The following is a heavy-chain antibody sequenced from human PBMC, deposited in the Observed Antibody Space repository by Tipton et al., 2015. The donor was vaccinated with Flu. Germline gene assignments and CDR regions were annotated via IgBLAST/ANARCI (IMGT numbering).Heavy chain of an antibody. Sequence: PGLVKPSETLSLTCGVSGDSIRSSNYYRGWIRQPPGKGLEWIGNTFHSGNTYLNPSLKSRVTISVDTSKKQFSLQLRSVTAADTAVYYCARDPSLGMPDYFDYWGQGTLVTASS. V-gene: IGHV4-39*07. CDR1: GDSIRSSNYY. D-gene: IGHD2-2*01. J-gene: IGHJ4*02. CDR2: TFHSGNT. CDR3: ARDPSLGMPDYFDY.